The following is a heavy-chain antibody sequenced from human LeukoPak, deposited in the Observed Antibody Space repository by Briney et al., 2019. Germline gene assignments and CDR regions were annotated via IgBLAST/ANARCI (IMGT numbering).Heavy chain of an antibody. V-gene: IGHV3-74*01. J-gene: IGHJ4*02. Sequence: GGSLRLSCAASGCTFSSYWMHWVRQAPGKGLVWVSRINSDGSTTSYADSVMGRFTISRDNAKNTLYLQMNSLRAEDTAVYYCARVIYSGWEGELSDWGQGTLVTVSS. CDR3: ARVIYSGWEGELSD. D-gene: IGHD6-19*01. CDR1: GCTFSSYW. CDR2: INSDGSTT.